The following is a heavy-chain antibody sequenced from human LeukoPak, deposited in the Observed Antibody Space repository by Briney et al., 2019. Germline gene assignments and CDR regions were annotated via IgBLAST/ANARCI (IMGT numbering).Heavy chain of an antibody. Sequence: PGGSLRLSCAASGFTFSSYGMHWGRQAPGKGLEWVAFIRYDGSNKYYADSVKGRFTISRDNSKNTLYLQMNSLRAEDTAVYYCAKDLSVSNCSSTSCSPLFDYWGQGTLVTVSS. V-gene: IGHV3-30*02. D-gene: IGHD2-2*01. CDR2: IRYDGSNK. CDR1: GFTFSSYG. CDR3: AKDLSVSNCSSTSCSPLFDY. J-gene: IGHJ4*02.